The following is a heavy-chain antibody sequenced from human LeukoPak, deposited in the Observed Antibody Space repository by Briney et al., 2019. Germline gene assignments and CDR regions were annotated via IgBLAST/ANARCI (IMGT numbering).Heavy chain of an antibody. Sequence: GGSLRLSCAASGFTFSTYAMSWVRQAPGKGLEWVSLIGGSDGRTRCADSVKGRFTISRDNSKNTLYLEMNSLRAEDTAVYYCAKDSSSYDWGYMDVWGKGTTVTISS. CDR1: GFTFSTYA. J-gene: IGHJ6*03. V-gene: IGHV3-23*01. CDR3: AKDSSSYDWGYMDV. D-gene: IGHD3-22*01. CDR2: IGGSDGRT.